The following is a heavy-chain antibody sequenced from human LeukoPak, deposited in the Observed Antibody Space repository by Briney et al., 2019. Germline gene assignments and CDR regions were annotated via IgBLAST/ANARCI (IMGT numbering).Heavy chain of an antibody. CDR2: IDSSSSYI. CDR3: ARVTAAAGDLDY. Sequence: GGCLRLSWAASGYTFSSYSMNWVRQAPGKGLDWVSSIDSSSSYIYYADSVKGRFTISRDNAKNSLYLQMNSLRAEDTAVYYCARVTAAAGDLDYWGQGTLVTVSS. V-gene: IGHV3-21*01. CDR1: GYTFSSYS. J-gene: IGHJ4*02. D-gene: IGHD6-13*01.